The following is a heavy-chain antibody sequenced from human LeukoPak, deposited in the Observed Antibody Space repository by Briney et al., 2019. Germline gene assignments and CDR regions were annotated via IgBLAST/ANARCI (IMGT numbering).Heavy chain of an antibody. V-gene: IGHV4-59*01. CDR1: GGSISD. CDR3: AREKDTGSNHAKIRYDI. J-gene: IGHJ3*02. CDR2: IFGSGSS. Sequence: SETLSLTCTVSGGSISDWIRQPPGKGLEWIGWIFGSGSSNYNYNPSLKSRLTISVDTSKSQFSLKLTSATAADTAVYYCAREKDTGSNHAKIRYDIWGQGTMVTVSS. D-gene: IGHD1-26*01.